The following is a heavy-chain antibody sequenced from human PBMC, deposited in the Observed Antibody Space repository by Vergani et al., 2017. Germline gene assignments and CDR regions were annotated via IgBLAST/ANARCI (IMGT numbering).Heavy chain of an antibody. D-gene: IGHD3-3*01. Sequence: QVQLVESGGGVVQPGRSLRLSCAASGFTFSSYAMHWVRQAPGKGLEWVAVISYDGSNKYYADSVKGRFTISRDNSKNTLYLQTNSLRAEDTAVYYCARDPNYDFWSGYVWGKGTTVTVSS. J-gene: IGHJ6*04. CDR3: ARDPNYDFWSGYV. CDR1: GFTFSSYA. V-gene: IGHV3-30*14. CDR2: ISYDGSNK.